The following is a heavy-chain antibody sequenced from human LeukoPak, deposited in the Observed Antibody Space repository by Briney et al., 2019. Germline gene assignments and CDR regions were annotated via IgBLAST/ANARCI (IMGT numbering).Heavy chain of an antibody. D-gene: IGHD2-8*01. CDR2: IYSGDST. Sequence: GGSLRLSCAASGFTVSSNYMSWVRQAPGKGLEWVSVIYSGDSTHYADSVKGRFIISRDNSKNTLYLQMNSLRVEDTAVYYCVRGGYCGNGVCFRGVDYWGQGTLVTVSS. CDR1: GFTVSSNY. J-gene: IGHJ4*02. V-gene: IGHV3-66*01. CDR3: VRGGYCGNGVCFRGVDY.